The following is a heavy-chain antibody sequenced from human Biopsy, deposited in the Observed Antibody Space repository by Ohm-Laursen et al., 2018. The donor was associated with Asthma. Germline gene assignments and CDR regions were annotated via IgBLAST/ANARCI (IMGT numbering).Heavy chain of an antibody. CDR2: INTNNGRP. CDR1: GGMFGNYA. V-gene: IGHV7-4-1*02. D-gene: IGHD3-22*01. Sequence: ASVKVSCKASGGMFGNYAISWVRQAPGQGLEWMGWINTNNGRPTYAQDFSGRFVFSLDISVPTAYLQISDLRTEDTAVYYCARMISYYHEMRAPFFDYWGQGTLVTVSS. CDR3: ARMISYYHEMRAPFFDY. J-gene: IGHJ4*02.